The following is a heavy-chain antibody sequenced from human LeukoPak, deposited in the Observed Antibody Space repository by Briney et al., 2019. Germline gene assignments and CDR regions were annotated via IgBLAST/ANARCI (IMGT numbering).Heavy chain of an antibody. CDR3: ARGTDYGDYYFDY. Sequence: SETLSLTCTVSGGSIRSYYWGWIRQPPGKGLEWIGSIYYSGSTYYNPSLKSRVTISVDTSKNQFSLKLSSVTAADTAVYYCARGTDYGDYYFDYWGQGTLVTVSS. J-gene: IGHJ4*02. V-gene: IGHV4-39*07. CDR1: GGSIRSYY. D-gene: IGHD4-17*01. CDR2: IYYSGST.